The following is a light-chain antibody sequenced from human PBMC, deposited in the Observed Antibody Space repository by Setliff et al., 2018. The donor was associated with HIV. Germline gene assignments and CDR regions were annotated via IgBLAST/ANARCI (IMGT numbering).Light chain of an antibody. Sequence: QSALTQPRSVSGSRGQSVTLSCTGHSSDVGRYDYVSWYQQHPGKAPKLMIYDVSKRPSGVPARFSGFKAGNTASLFIAGLEPEDEADYYCCSYAGSYTFVFGTGTKVTV. J-gene: IGLJ1*01. CDR3: CSYAGSYTFV. CDR1: SSDVGRYDY. V-gene: IGLV2-11*01. CDR2: DVS.